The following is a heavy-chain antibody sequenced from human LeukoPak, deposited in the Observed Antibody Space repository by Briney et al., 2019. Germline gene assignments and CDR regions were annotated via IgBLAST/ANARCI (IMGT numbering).Heavy chain of an antibody. J-gene: IGHJ4*02. V-gene: IGHV3-73*01. CDR1: GFTFSGSD. Sequence: KPGGSLRLSCAASGFTFSGSDVHWVRQASGKGLEWVGRITTKANSYATASAASLKGRFTISRDDSRNTAYLQMNSLRTEDTAVYYCTTYISGHYWGQGTLVTVSS. CDR2: ITTKANSYAT. CDR3: TTYISGHY. D-gene: IGHD6-19*01.